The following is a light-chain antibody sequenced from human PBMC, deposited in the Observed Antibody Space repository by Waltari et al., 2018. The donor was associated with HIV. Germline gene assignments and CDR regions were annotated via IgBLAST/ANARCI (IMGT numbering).Light chain of an antibody. CDR2: EAA. CDR3: QQYDSGPRGIT. V-gene: IGKV3-15*01. J-gene: IGKJ2*01. CDR1: QSISAK. Sequence: EIVMTQSPPPLSVSPGQRVTLSCRASQSISAKVAWYQQRPGQAPSLLIYEAATRPTGIPARFSGSGSGTEFTLTISSLQSEDFATYFCQQYDSGPRGITFGQGTMLEIK.